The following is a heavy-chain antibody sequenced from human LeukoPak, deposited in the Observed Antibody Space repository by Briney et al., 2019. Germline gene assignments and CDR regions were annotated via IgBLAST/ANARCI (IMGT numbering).Heavy chain of an antibody. D-gene: IGHD6-19*01. V-gene: IGHV1-2*02. J-gene: IGHJ4*02. CDR3: ARAWPQSSGFGRVIDY. Sequence: GASVKVSCKASGYTFTGYYFHWVRQAPGQGLEWMGWLHPNTGDTYYAQQFQGRVTMTMDTSSRTAYMDLKNLTSDDTAVYYCARAWPQSSGFGRVIDYWGQGTLVTVSS. CDR1: GYTFTGYY. CDR2: LHPNTGDT.